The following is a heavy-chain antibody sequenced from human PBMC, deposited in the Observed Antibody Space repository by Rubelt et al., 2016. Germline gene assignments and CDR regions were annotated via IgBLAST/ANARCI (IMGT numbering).Heavy chain of an antibody. CDR1: GFTFGDYA. V-gene: IGHV3-7*01. Sequence: EVQLVESGGGLVQPGRSLRLSCTASGFTFGDYAMSWFRQAPGKGLEWVANIKQDGSEKYYVDYVKGRFTISRDNAKNSLYLQMNRLRAEDTAVYYCARGLLWFGELLDYWGQGTLVTVSS. D-gene: IGHD3-10*01. CDR3: ARGLLWFGELLDY. CDR2: IKQDGSEK. J-gene: IGHJ4*02.